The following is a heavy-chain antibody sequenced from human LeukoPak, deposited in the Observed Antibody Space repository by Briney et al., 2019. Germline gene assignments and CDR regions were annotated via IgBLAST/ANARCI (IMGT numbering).Heavy chain of an antibody. V-gene: IGHV4-59*11. J-gene: IGHJ4*02. CDR1: GGSISSHY. CDR3: ARDLNL. Sequence: SETLSLTCTVSGGSISSHYWSWIRQPPGKGLEWIGYIYYSGSTNHNPSLKSRVTISVDTSKNQFSLKLSSVTAADTAVYYCARDLNLWGQGTLVTVSS. CDR2: IYYSGST.